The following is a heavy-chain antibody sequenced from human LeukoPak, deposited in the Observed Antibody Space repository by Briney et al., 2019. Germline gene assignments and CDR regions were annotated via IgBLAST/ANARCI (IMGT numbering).Heavy chain of an antibody. CDR1: SGSLSTSNYY. J-gene: IGHJ3*02. V-gene: IGHV4-39*07. Sequence: PETLCLSPAFSSGSLSTSNYYCGWVSQPRGKALECLGLIFYSGSNYYRPSLKTRVTISLATPRTQFSLKLTALTSAARAVILCEKSTGYGLIPIWGEGTMVTVSS. D-gene: IGHD3-9*01. CDR3: EKSTGYGLIPI. CDR2: IFYSGSN.